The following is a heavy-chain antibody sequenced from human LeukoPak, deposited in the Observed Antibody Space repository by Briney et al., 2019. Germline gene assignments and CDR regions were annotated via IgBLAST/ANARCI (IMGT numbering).Heavy chain of an antibody. CDR2: INHSGST. CDR3: ARGFLEWLLSNDAFDI. D-gene: IGHD3-3*01. V-gene: IGHV4-34*01. CDR1: GGSFSGYY. J-gene: IGHJ3*02. Sequence: ASETLSLTCAVYGGSFSGYYWSWIRQPPGKGLEWIGEINHSGSTNYNPSLKSRVTISVDTSKNQFSLKLSSVTAADTAVYYCARGFLEWLLSNDAFDIWGQGTMVTVSS.